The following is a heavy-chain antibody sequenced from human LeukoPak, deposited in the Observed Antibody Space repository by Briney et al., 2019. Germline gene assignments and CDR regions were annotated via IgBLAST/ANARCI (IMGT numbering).Heavy chain of an antibody. CDR3: ARGGSAWLLLGYFHY. V-gene: IGHV1-69*05. CDR1: GGTFSSYA. D-gene: IGHD3-22*01. J-gene: IGHJ4*02. CDR2: IIPIFGTA. Sequence: SVKVSCKASGGTFSSYAISWVRQAPGQGLEWRGGIIPIFGTANYAQKFQGRVTITTDESTSTAYMELSSLRSEDTAVYYCARGGSAWLLLGYFHYWGQGTLVTVSS.